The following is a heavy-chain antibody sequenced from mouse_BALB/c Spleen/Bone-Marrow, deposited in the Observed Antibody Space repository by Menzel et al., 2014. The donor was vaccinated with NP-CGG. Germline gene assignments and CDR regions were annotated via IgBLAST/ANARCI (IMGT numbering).Heavy chain of an antibody. J-gene: IGHJ2*01. CDR3: ARRGTGVDY. Sequence: QVHVKQSGAELVRPGTSVKISCKASGYTFTNYWLGWVKQRPGHGLEWIGDIYPGGGYTNYNEKFKGKATLTADTSSSTAYMQLRSLTSEDSAVYFCARRGTGVDYWGQGTTLTVSS. D-gene: IGHD4-1*01. CDR1: GYTFTNYW. CDR2: IYPGGGYT. V-gene: IGHV1-63*02.